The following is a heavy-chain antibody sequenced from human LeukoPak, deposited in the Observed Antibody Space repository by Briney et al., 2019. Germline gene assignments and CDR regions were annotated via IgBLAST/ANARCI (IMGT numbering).Heavy chain of an antibody. Sequence: SETLSLTCTVSGGSISSSSYYWGWIRQPPGKGLEWIGRIYYSGSTYYNPSLKSRVTISVDTSKNQFSLKLSSVTAADAAVYYCARRGYDILTGYYYIDYWGQGTLVTVSS. CDR3: ARRGYDILTGYYYIDY. CDR2: IYYSGST. J-gene: IGHJ4*02. V-gene: IGHV4-39*01. CDR1: GGSISSSSYY. D-gene: IGHD3-9*01.